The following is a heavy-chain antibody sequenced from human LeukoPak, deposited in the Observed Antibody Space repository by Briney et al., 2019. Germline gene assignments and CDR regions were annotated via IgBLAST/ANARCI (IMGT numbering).Heavy chain of an antibody. J-gene: IGHJ4*02. Sequence: PGRSLRLSCTTSGFNLGDYAMSWVRQAPGKGLEWVGFIRSKAYRGATGDAASVKGRVTISRDDSKSIAYLYMNSLKTEDTAVYYCTSVHDSSAYYHSGIDYWGQGTLVTVSS. CDR3: TSVHDSSAYYHSGIDY. CDR2: IRSKAYRGAT. CDR1: GFNLGDYA. V-gene: IGHV3-49*04. D-gene: IGHD3-22*01.